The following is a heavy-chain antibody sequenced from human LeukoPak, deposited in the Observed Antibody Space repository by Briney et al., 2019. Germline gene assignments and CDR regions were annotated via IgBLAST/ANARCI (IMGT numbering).Heavy chain of an antibody. Sequence: GGSLRLSCAASGFTFSIYGMTWVRQVPGKGLEWVASINQDGSDKYYVGSVKGRFSISRDNAKNSLYLQMGSLRGEDTAVYYCARAHLGDFVWGQGTLVTVSS. CDR2: INQDGSDK. CDR3: ARAHLGDFV. CDR1: GFTFSIYG. D-gene: IGHD2-21*02. J-gene: IGHJ4*02. V-gene: IGHV3-7*04.